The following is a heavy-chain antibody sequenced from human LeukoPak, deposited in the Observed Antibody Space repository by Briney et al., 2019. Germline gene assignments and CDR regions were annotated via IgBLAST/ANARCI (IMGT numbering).Heavy chain of an antibody. CDR2: IYYSGST. Sequence: SETLSLTCTVSGGSISSYYWSWIRQPPGKGLEWIGYIYYSGSTNYNPSLKSRVTISVDTSKNQFSLKLSSVTAADTAVYYCARDNSIPAAGSGVDYWGQGTLVTVSS. CDR1: GGSISSYY. J-gene: IGHJ4*02. V-gene: IGHV4-59*01. D-gene: IGHD6-13*01. CDR3: ARDNSIPAAGSGVDY.